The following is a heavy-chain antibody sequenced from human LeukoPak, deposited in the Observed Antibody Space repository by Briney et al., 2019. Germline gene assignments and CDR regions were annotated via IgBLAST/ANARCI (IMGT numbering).Heavy chain of an antibody. V-gene: IGHV1-69*13. Sequence: ASVKVSCKASGGTFSSYAISWVRQAPGQGLEWMGGIIPIFGTANYAQKFQGRVTITADESTRTAYMELSSLRSEDTAVYYCARERNWAIDYWGQGTLVTVSS. J-gene: IGHJ4*02. CDR2: IIPIFGTA. D-gene: IGHD7-27*01. CDR1: GGTFSSYA. CDR3: ARERNWAIDY.